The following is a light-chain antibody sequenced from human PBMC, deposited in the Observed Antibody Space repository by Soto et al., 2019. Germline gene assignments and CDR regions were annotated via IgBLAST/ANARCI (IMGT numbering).Light chain of an antibody. V-gene: IGKV3-15*01. Sequence: EIVMTQSPATLSVSPGERATLSCRASLSVSRKLAWYQQTRGQAPRLLIYGASTRATGIPARFSGSGSGTEFTLTISSLQSEDFAVYYCQQYNNWPPITFGQGTRLEIK. CDR1: LSVSRK. J-gene: IGKJ5*01. CDR3: QQYNNWPPIT. CDR2: GAS.